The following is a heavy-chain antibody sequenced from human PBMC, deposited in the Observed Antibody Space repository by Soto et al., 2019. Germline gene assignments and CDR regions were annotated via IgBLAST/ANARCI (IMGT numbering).Heavy chain of an antibody. J-gene: IGHJ4*02. CDR2: INHSGST. V-gene: IGHV4-34*01. CDR3: ARGPVIVGATTPFDY. Sequence: SETLSLTCAVYGGSFSGYYWSWIRQPPGKGLEWIGEINHSGSTNYNPSLKSRVTISVDTSKNQFSLKLSSVTAADTAVYYRARGPVIVGATTPFDYWGQGTPVTVSS. CDR1: GGSFSGYY. D-gene: IGHD1-26*01.